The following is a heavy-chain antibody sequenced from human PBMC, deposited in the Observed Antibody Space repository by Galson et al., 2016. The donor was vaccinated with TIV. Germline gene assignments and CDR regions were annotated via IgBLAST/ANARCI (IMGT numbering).Heavy chain of an antibody. D-gene: IGHD3-16*01. J-gene: IGHJ4*02. V-gene: IGHV1-2*02. CDR2: MNPNSDGT. Sequence: SVKVSCKASGYTFTDFYIHWVRQAPGQGLEWMGWMNPNSDGTRLARKFQGRISMTGDTSFRTAFLESSSLRSDDTAVYYCARDRGGWYYFDSWGQGSLVTVSS. CDR3: ARDRGGWYYFDS. CDR1: GYTFTDFY.